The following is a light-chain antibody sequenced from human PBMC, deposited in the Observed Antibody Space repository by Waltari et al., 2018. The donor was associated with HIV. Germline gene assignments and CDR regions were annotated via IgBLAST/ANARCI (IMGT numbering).Light chain of an antibody. CDR3: QSYDSSLSGVV. Sequence: QSVLTQPPSVSGAPGQRVTISCTGTSSTIGAGYDVHWYQQLPGTAPKRLIYGNSNRPSGVPDRFSGSKSGTSASLAITGLQAEDEADYYCQSYDSSLSGVVFGGGTKLTVL. V-gene: IGLV1-40*01. J-gene: IGLJ2*01. CDR2: GNS. CDR1: SSTIGAGYD.